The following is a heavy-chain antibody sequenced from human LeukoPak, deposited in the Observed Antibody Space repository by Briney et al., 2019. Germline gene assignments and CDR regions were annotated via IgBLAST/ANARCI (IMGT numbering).Heavy chain of an antibody. J-gene: IGHJ4*02. Sequence: SETLSLTCTVSGGSMNSYYWSWIRQPPGKGLEWIGEINHSGSTKYNPSLKSRVTISVDTSKNQFSLKLSSVTAADTAVYYCARWGTQWLATFDYWGQGTLVTVSS. D-gene: IGHD6-19*01. CDR3: ARWGTQWLATFDY. CDR1: GGSMNSYY. CDR2: INHSGST. V-gene: IGHV4-34*01.